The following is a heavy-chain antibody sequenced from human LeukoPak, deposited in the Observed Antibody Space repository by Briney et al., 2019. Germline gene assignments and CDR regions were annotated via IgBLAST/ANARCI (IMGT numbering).Heavy chain of an antibody. J-gene: IGHJ4*02. V-gene: IGHV3-30*02. CDR2: IRYDGSNK. CDR3: ASRNSLFI. Sequence: GGSLRLSCAASGFTFSSYGMHWVRQGPGKGLEWVAFIRYDGSNKNYADSVKGRFTISRDNAKNSLYLQMNSLRAEDTAVYYCASRNSLFIWGQGTLVTVSS. CDR1: GFTFSSYG. D-gene: IGHD4-23*01.